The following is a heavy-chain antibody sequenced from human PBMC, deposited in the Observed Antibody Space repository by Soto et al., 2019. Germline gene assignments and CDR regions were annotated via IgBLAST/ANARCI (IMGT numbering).Heavy chain of an antibody. J-gene: IGHJ4*02. D-gene: IGHD5-18*01. CDR3: ARDYSSYGPFDY. CDR1: GYTFTSYG. Sequence: ASVKVSCKASGYTFTSYGISWVRQAPGQGLEWMGWISAYNGNTNYAQKLQGRVTMTTDTSTSTACMELRSLRAEDTAVYYCARDYSSYGPFDYWGQGTLVTVSS. CDR2: ISAYNGNT. V-gene: IGHV1-18*01.